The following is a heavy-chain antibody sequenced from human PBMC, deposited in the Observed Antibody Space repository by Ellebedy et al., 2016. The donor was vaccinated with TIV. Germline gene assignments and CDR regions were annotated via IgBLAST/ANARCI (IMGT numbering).Heavy chain of an antibody. CDR1: GFTFSNAW. J-gene: IGHJ4*02. CDR3: TPTIFGGFDY. CDR2: IKSKTDGGTT. V-gene: IGHV3-15*01. D-gene: IGHD3-3*01. Sequence: GGSLRLXXAASGFTFSNAWMSWVRQAPGKGLEWVGRIKSKTDGGTTDYAAPVKGRFTISRDDSKNTLYLQMNSLKTEDTAVYYCTPTIFGGFDYWGQGTLVTVSS.